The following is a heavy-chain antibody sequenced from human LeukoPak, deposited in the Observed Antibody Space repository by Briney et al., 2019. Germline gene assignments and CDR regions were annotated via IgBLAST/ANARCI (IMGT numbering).Heavy chain of an antibody. CDR1: GFTFSSYG. CDR2: ISYDGSNK. Sequence: GGSLRLSCAASGFTFSSYGMHWVRQAPGKGLEWVAVISYDGSNKYYADSVKGRFTISRDNSKNTLYLQMNSLRAEDTAVYYCARGVGYSNPFVAFDIWGQGTMVTVSS. V-gene: IGHV3-30*03. CDR3: ARGVGYSNPFVAFDI. J-gene: IGHJ3*02. D-gene: IGHD4-11*01.